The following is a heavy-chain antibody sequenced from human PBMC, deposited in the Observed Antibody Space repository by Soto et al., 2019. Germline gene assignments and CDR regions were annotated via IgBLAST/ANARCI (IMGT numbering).Heavy chain of an antibody. Sequence: QVQLVQSGAAVKKPGSSVKVSCKASGGTFSSYTISWVRQAPGQGLEWMGRIIPILGIANYAQKFQGRVTITADKSASTADLELSSLRSEDKAVYYCARGIGGEVIWCQGTMVTVSS. CDR2: IIPILGIA. CDR1: GGTFSSYT. D-gene: IGHD3-16*01. CDR3: ARGIGGEVI. V-gene: IGHV1-69*02. J-gene: IGHJ3*02.